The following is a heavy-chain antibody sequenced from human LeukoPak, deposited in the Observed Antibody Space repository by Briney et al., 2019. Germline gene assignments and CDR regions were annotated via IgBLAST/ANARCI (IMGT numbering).Heavy chain of an antibody. D-gene: IGHD1-26*01. J-gene: IGHJ4*02. CDR2: MYYSGST. CDR3: ARGVGATTQFDY. Sequence: ASETLSLTCTVSGDSIITYYWSWIRQPPGKGLEWIGYMYYSGSTNYNPSLKSRVTISVDTSKSQFSLRLSSVTAADTAVYFCARGVGATTQFDYWGQGTLVTVSS. CDR1: GDSIITYY. V-gene: IGHV4-59*08.